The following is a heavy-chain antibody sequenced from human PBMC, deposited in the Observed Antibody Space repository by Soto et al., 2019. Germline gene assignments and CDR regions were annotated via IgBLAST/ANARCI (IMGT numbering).Heavy chain of an antibody. Sequence: QVQLVESGGGVVQPGRSLRLSCAASGFTFSSYGMHWVRQAPGKGLEWVAVISYDGSNTYYADSVKGRFTISRDNSKNTLYLQMNSLRAEDTAVYYCAXXXXXXXXXXXXPSLDYWGQGTLVTVSS. J-gene: IGHJ4*02. CDR3: AXXXXXXXXXXXXPSLDY. D-gene: IGHD2-2*01. CDR2: ISYDGSNT. CDR1: GFTFSSYG. V-gene: IGHV3-30*18.